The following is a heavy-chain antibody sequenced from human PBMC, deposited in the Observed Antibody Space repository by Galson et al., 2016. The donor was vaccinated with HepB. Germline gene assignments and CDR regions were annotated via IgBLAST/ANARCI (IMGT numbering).Heavy chain of an antibody. CDR3: ARSPRAYSGSLHMDV. CDR1: GFTFTSYS. D-gene: IGHD1-26*01. J-gene: IGHJ6*03. V-gene: IGHV3-48*01. Sequence: SLRLSCAASGFTFTSYSMNWVRQAPGKGLEWLSYISESSDSVYYADSVKGRFTISRDNAKDSLYLQMNSLRAEDTAVYYCARSPRAYSGSLHMDVWGKGTTVTVSS. CDR2: ISESSDSV.